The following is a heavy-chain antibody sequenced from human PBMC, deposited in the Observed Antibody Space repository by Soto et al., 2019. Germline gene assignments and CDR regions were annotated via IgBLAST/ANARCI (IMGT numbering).Heavy chain of an antibody. Sequence: QVQLQESGPGLVKPSQTLSLTCTVSGGSISSGGYYWSWIRQHPGKGLEWIGYIYYRGSTYYNPSLKSRVTISVATSKNQFSLKLSSVTAADTAVYYCARSGYSYGPNPLLYWGQGTLVTVSS. V-gene: IGHV4-31*03. CDR2: IYYRGST. CDR1: GGSISSGGYY. D-gene: IGHD5-18*01. CDR3: ARSGYSYGPNPLLY. J-gene: IGHJ4*02.